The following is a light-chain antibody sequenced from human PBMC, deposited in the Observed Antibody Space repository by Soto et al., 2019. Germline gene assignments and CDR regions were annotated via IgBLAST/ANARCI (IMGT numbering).Light chain of an antibody. V-gene: IGLV1-40*01. CDR1: SSNIGEGYN. J-gene: IGLJ3*02. CDR3: QSYDPSISGVV. Sequence: QSALTQPPSVSGAPGQRVTISCTGSSSNIGEGYNVHWYQQLPGAAPKLLIYDNTNRPSGVPDRFSGSKSGASASLAISGHQAEDEAHYYCQSYDPSISGVVFGGGTKLTVL. CDR2: DNT.